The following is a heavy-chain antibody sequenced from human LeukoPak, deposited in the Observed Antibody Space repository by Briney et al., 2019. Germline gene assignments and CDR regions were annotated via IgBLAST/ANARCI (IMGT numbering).Heavy chain of an antibody. CDR3: ARGGLRYFDWLSMNWYFDL. Sequence: SETLSLTCAVYGGAFSGYYWSLIRQPPGKGLECIGEINHSGSTNYNPSLKSLVTISVDTSKNQFSLKLSSVTAADTAVYYYARGGLRYFDWLSMNWYFDLWGRGTLVTVSS. CDR2: INHSGST. V-gene: IGHV4-34*01. J-gene: IGHJ2*01. D-gene: IGHD3-9*01. CDR1: GGAFSGYY.